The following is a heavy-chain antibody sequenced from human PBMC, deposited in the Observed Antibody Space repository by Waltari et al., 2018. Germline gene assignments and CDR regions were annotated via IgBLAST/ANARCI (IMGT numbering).Heavy chain of an antibody. CDR1: GGSISSYY. CDR2: IYYSGST. V-gene: IGHV4-59*01. Sequence: QVQLQESGPGLVKPSETLSLTCTVSGGSISSYYWSWIRQPPGKGLEWIGYIYYSGSTNYNPSVKSRVTISVDTSKNQFSLKLSSVTAADTAVHYCARGGWFDAFDIWGQGTMVIVSS. J-gene: IGHJ3*02. CDR3: ARGGWFDAFDI. D-gene: IGHD6-19*01.